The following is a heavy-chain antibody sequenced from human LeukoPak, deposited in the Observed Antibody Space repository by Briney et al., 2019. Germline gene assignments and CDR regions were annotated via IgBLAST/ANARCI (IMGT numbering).Heavy chain of an antibody. J-gene: IGHJ5*02. D-gene: IGHD3-10*01. V-gene: IGHV4-59*01. CDR3: AREREYYYGSGSYHWFDP. Sequence: SETLSLTCTVSGGSISSYFWSWIRQPPGKGLEWIGYIYYSGSTNYNPSLKSRVTISVDTSNNQFSLKLSSVTAADTAVYYCAREREYYYGSGSYHWFDPWGQGTLVTVSS. CDR1: GGSISSYF. CDR2: IYYSGST.